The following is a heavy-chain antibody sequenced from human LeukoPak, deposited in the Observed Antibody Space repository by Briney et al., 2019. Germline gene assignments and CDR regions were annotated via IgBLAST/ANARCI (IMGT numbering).Heavy chain of an antibody. Sequence: ASVKVSCKASGYTFTGYYMHWVRQAPGQGLEWMGWINPNSGGTNYAQKFQGRVTMTRDTSISTAYMELSRLRSDDTAVYYCARFTTVINAFDIWGQGTMVTVSS. CDR2: INPNSGGT. CDR1: GYTFTGYY. CDR3: ARFTTVINAFDI. J-gene: IGHJ3*02. V-gene: IGHV1-2*02. D-gene: IGHD4-17*01.